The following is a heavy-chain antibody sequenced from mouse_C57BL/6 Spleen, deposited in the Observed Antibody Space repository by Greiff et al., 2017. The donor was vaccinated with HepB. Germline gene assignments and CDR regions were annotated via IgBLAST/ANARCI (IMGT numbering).Heavy chain of an antibody. J-gene: IGHJ2*01. CDR1: GYAFSSSW. CDR3: ARGGHADY. D-gene: IGHD6-1*01. Sequence: QVQLQQSGPELVKPGASVKISCKASGYAFSSSWMNWVKQRPGKGLEWIGRIYPGDGDTNYNGKFKGKATLTADKSSSTAYMQLSSLTSEDSAVYFCARGGHADYWGQGTTLTVSS. V-gene: IGHV1-82*01. CDR2: IYPGDGDT.